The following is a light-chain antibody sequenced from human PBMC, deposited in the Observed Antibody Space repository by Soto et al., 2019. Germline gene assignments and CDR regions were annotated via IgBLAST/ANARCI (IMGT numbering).Light chain of an antibody. J-gene: IGKJ4*01. CDR1: QSVSID. CDR2: GAS. CDR3: QQYNKWFLT. V-gene: IGKV3-15*01. Sequence: EIVMTQSPVTLSDSPGESATLSCRASQSVSIDLAWYQQQPGQAHRLLIYGASTRATDIPARFSGSGSGTEFALIISSPQFEDFALYYCQQYNKWFLTLGGGTKVEIK.